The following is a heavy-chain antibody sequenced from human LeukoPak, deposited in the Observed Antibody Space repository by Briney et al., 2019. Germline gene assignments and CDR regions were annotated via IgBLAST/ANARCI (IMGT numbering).Heavy chain of an antibody. CDR2: VWYDGSNI. CDR1: GFTFSTYG. D-gene: IGHD6-13*01. J-gene: IGHJ4*02. CDR3: ARSGYSSSWYRNYFDY. V-gene: IGHV3-33*01. Sequence: GGSLRLSCAASGFTFSTYGMHWVRQAPGKGLEWVAVVWYDGSNIHYVDSVKGRFTISRDNSKSTLYLQMNSLTAEDTAVYYCARSGYSSSWYRNYFDYWGQGTLVTVSS.